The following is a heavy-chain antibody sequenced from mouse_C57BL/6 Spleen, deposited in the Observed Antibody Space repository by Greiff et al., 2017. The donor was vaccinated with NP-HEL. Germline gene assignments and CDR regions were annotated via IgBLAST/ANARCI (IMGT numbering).Heavy chain of an antibody. V-gene: IGHV1-15*01. D-gene: IGHD3-2*02. CDR1: GYTFTDYE. Sequence: QVQLKESGAELVRPGASVTLSCKASGYTFTDYEMHWVKQTPVHGLEWIGAIDPETGGTAYNQKFKGKAILTADKSSSTAYMELRSLTSEDSAVYYCTREGTAQALSWFAYWGQGTLVTVSA. CDR2: IDPETGGT. J-gene: IGHJ3*01. CDR3: TREGTAQALSWFAY.